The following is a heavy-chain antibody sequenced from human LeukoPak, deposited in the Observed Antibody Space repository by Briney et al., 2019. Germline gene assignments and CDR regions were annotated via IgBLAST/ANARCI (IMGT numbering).Heavy chain of an antibody. J-gene: IGHJ4*02. CDR1: GGSISSGSYY. CDR2: IYTSGST. CDR3: ATTTIRLGY. D-gene: IGHD1-26*01. V-gene: IGHV4-61*02. Sequence: SETLSLTCTVSGGSISSGSYYWSWIRQPAGKGLEWIGRIYTSGSTNYNPPLKSRVTISVDTSKNQFSLKLSSVTAADTAVYYCATTTIRLGYWGQGTLVTVSS.